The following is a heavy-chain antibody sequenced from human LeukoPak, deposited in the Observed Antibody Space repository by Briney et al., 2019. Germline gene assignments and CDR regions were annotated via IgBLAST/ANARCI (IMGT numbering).Heavy chain of an antibody. CDR2: ISYDGSNK. D-gene: IGHD4-23*01. Sequence: PGRSLRLSCAASGFTFSSYAMHWVRQAPGKGLEWVGVISYDGSNKYYADSVKGRFTISRDNSKNTLYLQMNSLRAEDTAVYYCARGWDYGGPVSSVFDYWGQGTLVTVSS. CDR3: ARGWDYGGPVSSVFDY. V-gene: IGHV3-30*04. J-gene: IGHJ4*02. CDR1: GFTFSSYA.